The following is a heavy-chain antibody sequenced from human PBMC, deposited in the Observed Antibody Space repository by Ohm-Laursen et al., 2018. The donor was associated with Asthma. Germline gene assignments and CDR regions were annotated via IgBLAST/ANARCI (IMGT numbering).Heavy chain of an antibody. CDR2: ISSSGSTI. CDR3: ARSRYCSSISCREAFDY. V-gene: IGHV3-11*01. D-gene: IGHD2-2*01. J-gene: IGHJ4*02. CDR1: GFTFSDYY. Sequence: SLRLSCAASGFTFSDYYMSWIRQAPGKGLEWVSYISSSGSTIYYADSVKGRFTISRDNAKNSLYLQMDSLRAEDTAVYYCARSRYCSSISCREAFDYWGQGTLVTVSS.